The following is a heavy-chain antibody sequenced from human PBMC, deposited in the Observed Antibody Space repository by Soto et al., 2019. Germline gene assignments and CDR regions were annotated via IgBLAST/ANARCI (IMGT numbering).Heavy chain of an antibody. CDR3: ARERIAAAGLFDY. CDR1: GFTFSSYG. D-gene: IGHD6-13*01. J-gene: IGHJ4*02. V-gene: IGHV3-30*03. Sequence: QVQLVESGGGVVQPGRSLRLSCAASGFTFSSYGMHWVRQAPGKGLEWVAVISYDGSNKYYADSVKGRFTISRDNSKNTLYLQMNSLRAEDTAVYYCARERIAAAGLFDYWGQGTLVTVSS. CDR2: ISYDGSNK.